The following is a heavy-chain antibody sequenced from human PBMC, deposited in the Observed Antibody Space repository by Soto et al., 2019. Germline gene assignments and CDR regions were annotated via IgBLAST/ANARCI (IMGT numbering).Heavy chain of an antibody. J-gene: IGHJ2*01. D-gene: IGHD2-2*01. CDR1: GGTFSSYA. CDR3: ARVPARGATILQHWYFDL. Sequence: QVRLVQSGAEVKKPGSSVKVSGKASGGTFSSYAISWVRQAPGQGLEWMGGIIPIFGTANYAQKFQGRVTITADESTSTAYMELSSLRSEDTAVYYCARVPARGATILQHWYFDLWGRGTLVTVSS. CDR2: IIPIFGTA. V-gene: IGHV1-69*12.